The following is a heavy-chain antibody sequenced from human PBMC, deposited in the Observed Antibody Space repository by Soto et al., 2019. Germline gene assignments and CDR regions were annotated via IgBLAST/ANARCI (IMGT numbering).Heavy chain of an antibody. D-gene: IGHD2-2*01. Sequence: SETLSLTCSVYGYSISSNKWWSWVSPPPGKGLEWIGEIYHSGSTNYNPSLKSRVTISLDKSKNQFSLKLTSVTAADSAVYYCARDDHIVVVPTSLGAMDVWGQGTTVTVSS. CDR2: IYHSGST. J-gene: IGHJ6*02. CDR1: GYSISSNKW. CDR3: ARDDHIVVVPTSLGAMDV. V-gene: IGHV4-4*02.